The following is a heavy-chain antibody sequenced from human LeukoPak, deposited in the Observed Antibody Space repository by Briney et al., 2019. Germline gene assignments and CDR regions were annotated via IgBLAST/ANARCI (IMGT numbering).Heavy chain of an antibody. D-gene: IGHD3-10*01. CDR3: ARGGSRLTSVALDF. Sequence: GGSLRLSCAASGFTFSTYWMSWVRQAPGKGLEWVANIKQDGKGKYYVDSVKGRFTISRDNAKNSLYLQINSLRAEDTAVYYCARGGSRLTSVALDFWGQGTTVIVPS. CDR2: IKQDGKGK. V-gene: IGHV3-7*03. J-gene: IGHJ3*01. CDR1: GFTFSTYW.